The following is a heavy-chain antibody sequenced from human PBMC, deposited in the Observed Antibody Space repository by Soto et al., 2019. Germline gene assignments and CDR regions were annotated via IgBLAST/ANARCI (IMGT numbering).Heavy chain of an antibody. CDR1: GGSISSGGYY. D-gene: IGHD2-15*01. V-gene: IGHV4-31*03. Sequence: QVQLQESGPGLVKPSQTLSLTCTVSGGSISSGGYYWSWIRQHPGKGLEWIGYIYYSGSTYYNPSLKSRVTISVDTCKNQFSLKPSAVTAADTAVYCCARSNVVVGANWFDPWGQGTLVTVSS. J-gene: IGHJ5*02. CDR2: IYYSGST. CDR3: ARSNVVVGANWFDP.